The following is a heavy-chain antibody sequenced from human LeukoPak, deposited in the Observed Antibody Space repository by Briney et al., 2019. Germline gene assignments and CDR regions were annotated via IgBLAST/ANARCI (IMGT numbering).Heavy chain of an antibody. D-gene: IGHD3-3*02. CDR2: ISYDGSNK. Sequence: QPGGSLRLSCAASGFTFSSYSMNWVRQAPGKGLEWVAVISYDGSNKYFADSVKGRFTISRDNSKNTLFLQMNSLRAEDTAVYYCAREAQTIFGVVNIRPNWFDPWGQGTLVTVSS. J-gene: IGHJ5*02. CDR3: AREAQTIFGVVNIRPNWFDP. CDR1: GFTFSSYS. V-gene: IGHV3-30*03.